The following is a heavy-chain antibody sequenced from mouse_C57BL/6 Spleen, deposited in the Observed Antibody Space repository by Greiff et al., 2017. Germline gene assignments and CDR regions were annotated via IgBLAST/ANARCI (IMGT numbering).Heavy chain of an antibody. J-gene: IGHJ2*01. CDR3: AREDYYGTFDY. CDR2: IYPRDGST. CDR1: GYTFTSYD. Sequence: VQLQQSGPELVKPGASVKLSCKASGYTFTSYDINWVKQRPGQGLEWIVWIYPRDGSTKYNEKFKGKATLTVDTSSSTAYMELHSLTSEDSAVYFCAREDYYGTFDYWGQGTTLTVSS. D-gene: IGHD1-1*01. V-gene: IGHV1-85*01.